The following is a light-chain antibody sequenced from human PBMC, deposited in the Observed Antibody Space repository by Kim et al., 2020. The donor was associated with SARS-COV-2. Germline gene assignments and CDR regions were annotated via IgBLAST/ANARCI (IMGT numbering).Light chain of an antibody. Sequence: DIQMTQSPSSLSASVGDRVGSYLSWYQQKPGKAPNLLIYAASSLQSGVPSRFSGRGSGTDFTLTITSLQPEDFATYYCQQSYSPPLHTFGQGTKLEI. CDR2: AAS. J-gene: IGKJ2*01. CDR3: QQSYSPPLHT. CDR1: SY. V-gene: IGKV1-39*01.